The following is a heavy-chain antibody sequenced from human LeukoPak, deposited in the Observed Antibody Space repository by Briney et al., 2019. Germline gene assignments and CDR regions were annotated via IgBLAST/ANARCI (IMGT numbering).Heavy chain of an antibody. CDR2: IYYSGST. CDR1: GGSISSYY. V-gene: IGHV4-59*12. CDR3: ARSRSSVRYGDYER. J-gene: IGHJ4*02. D-gene: IGHD4-17*01. Sequence: KPSETLSLTCTVSGGSISSYYWSWIRQPPGKGLEWIGYIYYSGSTNYNPSLKSRVTISVDTSKNQFSLKLTSVTAADTAVYYCARSRSSVRYGDYERWGQGTLVTVSS.